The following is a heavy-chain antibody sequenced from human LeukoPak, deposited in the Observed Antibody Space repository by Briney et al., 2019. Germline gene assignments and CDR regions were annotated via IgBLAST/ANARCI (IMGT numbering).Heavy chain of an antibody. V-gene: IGHV3-64*01. D-gene: IGHD5-12*01. J-gene: IGHJ4*02. Sequence: GGSLRLSCAAPGFTFSSYAMHWVRQAQGKGLEYVSAISSDGSSTYYANSVKGRLTISRDNSKNTLYLHMGSLRTEDMAVYYCARESASTAWLFDYWGQGTLVTVSS. CDR3: ARESASTAWLFDY. CDR1: GFTFSSYA. CDR2: ISSDGSST.